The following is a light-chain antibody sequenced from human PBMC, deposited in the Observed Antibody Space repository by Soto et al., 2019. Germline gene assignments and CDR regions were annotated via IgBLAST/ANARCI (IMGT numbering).Light chain of an antibody. J-gene: IGKJ5*01. CDR3: QQSYRTPPIT. V-gene: IGKV1-39*01. Sequence: DIQMTQSPSSLSASVGDRVTITCRASQSISSYLNWYQHKPGKAXKLLIYAASSLQSGVPSRFSGSGSGTDFTLPISSLQPEDFANYYCQQSYRTPPITFGQGTRLEIK. CDR2: AAS. CDR1: QSISSY.